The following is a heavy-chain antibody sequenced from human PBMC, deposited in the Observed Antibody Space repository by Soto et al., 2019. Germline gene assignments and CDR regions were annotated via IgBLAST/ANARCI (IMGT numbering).Heavy chain of an antibody. CDR3: ARAYDSSGYYYIFDY. D-gene: IGHD3-22*01. CDR1: GYTFTSYY. Sequence: ASVKVSWKASGYTFTSYYMHWVRQAPGQGLEWMGIINPSGGSTSYAQKFQGRVTMTRDTSTSTVYMELSSLRSEDTAVYYCARAYDSSGYYYIFDYWGQGTLVTVSS. V-gene: IGHV1-46*01. CDR2: INPSGGST. J-gene: IGHJ4*02.